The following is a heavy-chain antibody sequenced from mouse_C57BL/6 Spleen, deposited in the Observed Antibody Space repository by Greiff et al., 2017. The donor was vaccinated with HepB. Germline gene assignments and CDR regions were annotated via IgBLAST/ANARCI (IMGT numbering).Heavy chain of an antibody. CDR2: IDPEDGDT. Sequence: EVQLQQSGAELVRPGASVKLSCTASGFNIKDYYMHWVKQRPEQGLEWIGRIDPEDGDTEYAPKFQGKATMTADTSSNTAYLQISSLTSEDTAVYYCTTGITTENAMDYWGQGTSVTVSS. J-gene: IGHJ4*01. CDR3: TTGITTENAMDY. V-gene: IGHV14-1*01. D-gene: IGHD1-1*01. CDR1: GFNIKDYY.